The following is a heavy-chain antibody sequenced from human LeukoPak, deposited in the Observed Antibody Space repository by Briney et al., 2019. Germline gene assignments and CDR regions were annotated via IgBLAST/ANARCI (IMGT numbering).Heavy chain of an antibody. D-gene: IGHD2-15*01. Sequence: GGSLKLSCAASGFTFSGSAMHWVRQASGKGLEWVGRIRSKANSYATAYAASVKGRFTISRDDSKNTAYLQMNSLKTEDTAVCYCTRGPSGAYDYWGQGTLVTVSS. CDR1: GFTFSGSA. CDR2: IRSKANSYAT. V-gene: IGHV3-73*01. CDR3: TRGPSGAYDY. J-gene: IGHJ4*02.